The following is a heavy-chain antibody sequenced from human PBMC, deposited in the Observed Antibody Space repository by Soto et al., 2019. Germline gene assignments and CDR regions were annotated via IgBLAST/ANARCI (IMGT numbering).Heavy chain of an antibody. CDR3: AVGFKVDYYSLDV. V-gene: IGHV1-69*01. CDR1: GGIFTATA. J-gene: IGHJ6*02. D-gene: IGHD5-18*01. CDR2: VIPMFGTA. Sequence: QVQLVQSGAEVRKPGSSVKVSCRSSGGIFTATAISWVRQAPGQGPEWMGGVIPMFGTANYPQRFQGRVTITAEESTNTAYMQLSSLRSEDTAVYFCAVGFKVDYYSLDVWGQGTTVTVSS.